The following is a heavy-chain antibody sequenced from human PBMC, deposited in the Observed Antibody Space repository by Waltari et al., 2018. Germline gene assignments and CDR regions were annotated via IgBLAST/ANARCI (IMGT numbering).Heavy chain of an antibody. CDR3: AAPGGNDLEYLHR. V-gene: IGHV3-74*01. CDR2: INREGGGT. J-gene: IGHJ1*01. CDR1: GITFNTHW. D-gene: IGHD2-15*01. Sequence: EVQLVESGGGLVQPGGSLRLSCAASGITFNTHWMHWVRQAPGKGLGGVSRINREGGGTSYADSVQGRFTISRDKAKNTLYLEMKSLRAEDTAVYYCAAPGGNDLEYLHRWGQGTLVTVSS.